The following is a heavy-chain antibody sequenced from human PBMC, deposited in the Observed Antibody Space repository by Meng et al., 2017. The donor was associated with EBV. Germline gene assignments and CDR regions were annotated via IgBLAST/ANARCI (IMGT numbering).Heavy chain of an antibody. V-gene: IGHV1-69*01. J-gene: IGHJ4*02. Sequence: QVQVVLSAAEVKKPGSSVMISCKPSGGPFRNYAIRWVRQAPGQGLEWLGGFLPTLGAPNYAQKFHGRVSITADESTSTHYMDLSSLRSEDTAVYYCASESGRGYTPDYWGQGTLVTVSS. CDR3: ASESGRGYTPDY. CDR1: GGPFRNYA. D-gene: IGHD3-10*01. CDR2: FLPTLGAP.